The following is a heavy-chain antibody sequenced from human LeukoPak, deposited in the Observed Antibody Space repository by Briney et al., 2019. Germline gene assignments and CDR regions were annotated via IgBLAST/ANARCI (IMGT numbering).Heavy chain of an antibody. CDR3: TTYGSGRKFDY. CDR2: IKAKTNGGTA. Sequence: PGGSLRLSCAASGFTFSSAWMSWVRRAPGRGLEWVGRIKAKTNGGTADYPAPVKGRFPISRDDSRNTMYLQMNSLKSDDTAVYYCTTYGSGRKFDYWGQGILVTVSS. V-gene: IGHV3-15*01. D-gene: IGHD3-10*01. J-gene: IGHJ4*02. CDR1: GFTFSSAW.